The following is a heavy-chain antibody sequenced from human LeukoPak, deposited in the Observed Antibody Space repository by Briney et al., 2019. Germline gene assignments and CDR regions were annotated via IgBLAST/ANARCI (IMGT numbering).Heavy chain of an antibody. D-gene: IGHD3-10*01. CDR3: ARARSGPYGSGSLDAFDI. CDR1: GYTFTGYY. Sequence: ASVKVSCKASGYTFTGYYMHWVRQAPGQGLEWMGWINPKSGGTNYAQKFQGRVTMTRDTSISTAYMQLSSLRSEDTAVYYCARARSGPYGSGSLDAFDIWGQGTMVTVSS. V-gene: IGHV1-2*02. J-gene: IGHJ3*02. CDR2: INPKSGGT.